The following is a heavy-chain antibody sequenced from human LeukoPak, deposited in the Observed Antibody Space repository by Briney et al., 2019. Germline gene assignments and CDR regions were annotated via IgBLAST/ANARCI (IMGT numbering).Heavy chain of an antibody. J-gene: IGHJ4*02. CDR1: GFTFSSNY. D-gene: IGHD5-24*01. Sequence: GGSLRLSCAASGFTFSSNYMSWVRQAPGKGLEWVSVISVKGRFTISRDNSKNTLYLQMNSLRAEDTAVYYCARVMDYFDYWGQGTLVTVSS. CDR2: I. CDR3: ARVMDYFDY. V-gene: IGHV3-53*01.